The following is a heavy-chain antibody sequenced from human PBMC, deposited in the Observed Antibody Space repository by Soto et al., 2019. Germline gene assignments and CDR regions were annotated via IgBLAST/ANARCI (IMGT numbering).Heavy chain of an antibody. D-gene: IGHD1-26*01. Sequence: ASVKVSCKASGFTFTRSAVQWVRQARGQRLEWIGWIVVGSGNTIYAQKFQERVTISRDMSTNTAYMELSSLRSEDTAVYYCAAAAGGYYYGMDVWGQGTTVTVSS. J-gene: IGHJ6*02. V-gene: IGHV1-58*01. CDR3: AAAAGGYYYGMDV. CDR2: IVVGSGNT. CDR1: GFTFTRSA.